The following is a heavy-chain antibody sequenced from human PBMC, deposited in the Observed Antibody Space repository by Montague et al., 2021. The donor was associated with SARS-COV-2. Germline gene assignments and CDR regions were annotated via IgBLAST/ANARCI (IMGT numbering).Heavy chain of an antibody. D-gene: IGHD3-9*01. CDR3: ARGRPVQGSFRHFDSISSGALDI. J-gene: IGHJ3*02. V-gene: IGHV4-34*01. CDR1: RGSFSNYY. Sequence: SETLSLTCAVSRGSFSNYYCPWIRQSPGKGLEWIGEINQGGAPNXTPSLKSRVTISLDTSKKQISLELNSVTVADTAVFFCARGRPVQGSFRHFDSISSGALDIWAQGSLVIVSS. CDR2: INQGGAP.